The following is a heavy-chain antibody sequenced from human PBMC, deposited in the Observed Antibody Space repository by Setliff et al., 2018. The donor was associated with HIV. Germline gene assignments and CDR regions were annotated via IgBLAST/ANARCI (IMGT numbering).Heavy chain of an antibody. J-gene: IGHJ4*02. CDR2: ITPIFDTA. CDR1: GGTFSSHG. V-gene: IGHV1-69*13. CDR3: ARGLALATIPVAFDH. D-gene: IGHD5-12*01. Sequence: SVKVSCKASGGTFSSHGIGWVRQAHGQGLEWVGGITPIFDTANYAQKLQGRVTITADEPTNTAYMELSSLRIEDTAIYYCARGLALATIPVAFDHWGQGTLVTVSS.